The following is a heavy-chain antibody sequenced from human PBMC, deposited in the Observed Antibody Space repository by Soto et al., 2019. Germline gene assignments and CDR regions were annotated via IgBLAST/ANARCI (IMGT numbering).Heavy chain of an antibody. CDR2: IYYSGST. V-gene: IGHV4-59*08. CDR1: GGSISSYY. CDR3: ARLISATDAFDI. Sequence: SETLSLTCTVSGGSISSYYWSWIRQPPGKGLEWIGYIYYSGSTNYNPSLKSRVTISVDTSKNQFSLKLSSMTAADTAVYYCARLISATDAFDIWGQGTMVTVSS. J-gene: IGHJ3*02. D-gene: IGHD2-15*01.